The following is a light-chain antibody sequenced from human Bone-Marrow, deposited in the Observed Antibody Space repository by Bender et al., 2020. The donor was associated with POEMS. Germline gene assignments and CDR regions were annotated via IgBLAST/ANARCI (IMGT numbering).Light chain of an antibody. CDR1: KLEDKF. CDR2: QDT. Sequence: SYELTQPPSVSVSPGQTATITCSGDKLEDKFACWYQQKPGQSPVLVIYQDTKRPSGIPERFSGSNSGNTATLTIGGTQAMDEADYYCQALDSRSRVTFGGGTKLTVL. V-gene: IGLV3-1*01. J-gene: IGLJ2*01. CDR3: QALDSRSRVT.